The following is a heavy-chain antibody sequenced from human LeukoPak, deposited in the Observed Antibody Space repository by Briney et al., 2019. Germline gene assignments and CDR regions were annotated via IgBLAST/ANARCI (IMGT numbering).Heavy chain of an antibody. J-gene: IGHJ5*02. D-gene: IGHD2-8*01. CDR2: IFYSGST. Sequence: SETLSLTCTVSGGSISSSSFYWGWIRQPPGKGLEWIGSIFYSGSTSYNPSLKSRVTISVDTSKNQFSLKLTSVTAADTAVYYCARHSWTNIGYNWFDPWGHGTLVTVSS. CDR1: GGSISSSSFY. CDR3: ARHSWTNIGYNWFDP. V-gene: IGHV4-39*01.